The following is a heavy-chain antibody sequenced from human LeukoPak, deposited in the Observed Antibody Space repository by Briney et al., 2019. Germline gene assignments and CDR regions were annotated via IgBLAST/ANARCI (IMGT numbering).Heavy chain of an antibody. CDR2: LSGSGSST. CDR1: GITFSTYG. D-gene: IGHD3-9*01. J-gene: IGHJ4*02. CDR3: AKDSPILTY. V-gene: IGHV3-23*01. Sequence: GGSLRLSCVASGITFSTYGMSWVRQAPGKGLEWVSALSGSGSSTYYADSVKGRLTISRDNSKNTLYLQMNSLRAEDTAVYYCAKDSPILTYWGQGTLVSVSS.